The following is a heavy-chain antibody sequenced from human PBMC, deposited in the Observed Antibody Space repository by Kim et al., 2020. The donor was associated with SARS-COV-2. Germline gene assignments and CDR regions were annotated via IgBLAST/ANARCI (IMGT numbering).Heavy chain of an antibody. D-gene: IGHD5-12*01. J-gene: IGHJ6*02. V-gene: IGHV3-33*01. Sequence: GGSLRLSCAASGFTFSSYGMHWVRQAPGKGLEWVAVIWYDGSNKYYADSVKGRFTISRDNSKNTLYLQMNSLRAEDTAVYYCARDKVATPPGPYYYYYGMDVWGQGTTVTVSS. CDR1: GFTFSSYG. CDR3: ARDKVATPPGPYYYYYGMDV. CDR2: IWYDGSNK.